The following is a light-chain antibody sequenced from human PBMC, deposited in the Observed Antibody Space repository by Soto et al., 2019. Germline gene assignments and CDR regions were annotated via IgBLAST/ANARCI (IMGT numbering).Light chain of an antibody. Sequence: ESVLTQSPGSLSLSPGERATLSCRASQTVNSKFLKWYQHKPGQAPRLLIYGASIRATGIPDRFSGSRSGADFTRTITRLEPEDFAVYFCQQFDGSRPAFTFGQGTKLEI. V-gene: IGKV3-20*01. CDR1: QTVNSKF. CDR3: QQFDGSRPAFT. J-gene: IGKJ2*01. CDR2: GAS.